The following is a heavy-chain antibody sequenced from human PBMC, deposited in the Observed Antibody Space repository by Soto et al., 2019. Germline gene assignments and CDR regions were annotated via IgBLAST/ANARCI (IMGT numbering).Heavy chain of an antibody. CDR2: ISSSGSTI. Sequence: GGFLRLSCAASGFTFSSYEMNWVRQAPGKGLEWVSYISSSGSTIYYADSVKGRFTISRDNAKNSLYLQMNSLRAEDTAVYYCARAYEAAAGFYYYGMDVWGQGTTVTVSS. J-gene: IGHJ6*02. CDR3: ARAYEAAAGFYYYGMDV. V-gene: IGHV3-48*03. CDR1: GFTFSSYE. D-gene: IGHD6-13*01.